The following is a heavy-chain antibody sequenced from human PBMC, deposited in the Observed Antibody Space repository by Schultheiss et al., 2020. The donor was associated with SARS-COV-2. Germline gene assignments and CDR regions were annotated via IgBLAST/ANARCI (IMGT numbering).Heavy chain of an antibody. J-gene: IGHJ4*02. Sequence: SETLSLTCTVSGGSISSYYWSWIRQPPGKGLEWIGYIYYSGSTNYNPSLKSRVTMSVDTSKNQFSLKLSSVTAADTAVYYCAREPQTAAAGTLDYWGQGTLVTVSS. CDR3: AREPQTAAAGTLDY. CDR1: GGSISSYY. V-gene: IGHV4-59*01. D-gene: IGHD6-13*01. CDR2: IYYSGST.